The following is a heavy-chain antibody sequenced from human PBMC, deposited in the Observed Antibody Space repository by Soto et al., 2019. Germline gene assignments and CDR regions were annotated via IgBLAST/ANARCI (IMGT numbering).Heavy chain of an antibody. CDR1: GFTFSSYA. J-gene: IGHJ4*02. CDR3: AKDQFTFGGVIARHQDFDY. Sequence: GGSLRLSCAASGFTFSSYAMSWVRQAPGKGLEWVSAISGSGGSTYYADSVKGRFTISRDNSKNTLYLQMNSLRAEDTAVYYCAKDQFTFGGVIARHQDFDYWGQGTLVTVSS. V-gene: IGHV3-23*01. CDR2: ISGSGGST. D-gene: IGHD3-16*02.